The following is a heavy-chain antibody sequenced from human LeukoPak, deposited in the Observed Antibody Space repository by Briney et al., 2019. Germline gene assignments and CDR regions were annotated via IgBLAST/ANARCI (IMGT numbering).Heavy chain of an antibody. CDR1: GFTFDDYA. V-gene: IGHV3-9*03. CDR2: ISWNSGSI. Sequence: GGSLRLSCAASGFTFDDYAMHWVRQAPGKGLEWVSGISWNSGSIGYADSVKGRFTISRDNAKNSLHLQMNSLRAEDMALYYCAKDHCSGGSCYYFDYWGQGTLVTVSS. J-gene: IGHJ4*02. CDR3: AKDHCSGGSCYYFDY. D-gene: IGHD2-15*01.